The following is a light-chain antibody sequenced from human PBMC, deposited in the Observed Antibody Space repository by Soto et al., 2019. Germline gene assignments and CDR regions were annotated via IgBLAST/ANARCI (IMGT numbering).Light chain of an antibody. CDR1: QSISSTY. Sequence: EIVLTQSPGTLSLSPGERATLSCRASQSISSTYLAWYRQKPGQAPRLLIYAASSRATGIPDRFSGSASGTDFTLTISRLEPEDFAVYYCQQYYASSWTFGQGTRVEIK. CDR2: AAS. J-gene: IGKJ1*01. CDR3: QQYYASSWT. V-gene: IGKV3-20*01.